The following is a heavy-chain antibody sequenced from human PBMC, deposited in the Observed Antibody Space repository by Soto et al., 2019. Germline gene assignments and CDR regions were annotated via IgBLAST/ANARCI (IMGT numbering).Heavy chain of an antibody. J-gene: IGHJ2*01. Sequence: EVQLVESGGDLVKPGGSLRLSCAASGFTFSNAWMTWVRQAPGKGLEWVGRIKHKSDGGTADYAAPVKGRFTISRDDSKNTLYRQMNSLKTDDTAVYYCTTAPVAGPGPWYFDLWGRGTLVTVSS. V-gene: IGHV3-15*01. D-gene: IGHD6-19*01. CDR1: GFTFSNAW. CDR2: IKHKSDGGTA. CDR3: TTAPVAGPGPWYFDL.